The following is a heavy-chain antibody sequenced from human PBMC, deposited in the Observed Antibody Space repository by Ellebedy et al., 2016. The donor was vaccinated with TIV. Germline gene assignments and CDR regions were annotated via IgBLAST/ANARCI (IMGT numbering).Heavy chain of an antibody. Sequence: ESLKISXTVSGGSISRSSYYWGWIRQPPGKGLEWVASMYYTGSTYYNPSLRSRVTLSEDTSKNRFSLKVTSVTAADTAVYFCAGSGSYITFDAFDIWGQGTMITVSS. J-gene: IGHJ3*02. D-gene: IGHD1-26*01. CDR1: GGSISRSSYY. CDR3: AGSGSYITFDAFDI. V-gene: IGHV4-39*01. CDR2: MYYTGST.